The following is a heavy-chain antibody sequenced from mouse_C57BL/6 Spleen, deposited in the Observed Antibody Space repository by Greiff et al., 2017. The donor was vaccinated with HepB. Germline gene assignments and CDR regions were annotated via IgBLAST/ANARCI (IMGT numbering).Heavy chain of an antibody. CDR3: TSSWGSAAFAY. Sequence: EVQLQQSGTVLARPGASVKMSCKTSGYTFTSYWMHWVKQRPGQGLEWIGAIYPGNSDTSYNQKFKGKAKLTAVTSASTAYMELSSLTTEDSAVYYCTSSWGSAAFAYWGQGTLVTVSA. D-gene: IGHD1-1*01. CDR1: GYTFTSYW. J-gene: IGHJ3*01. V-gene: IGHV1-5*01. CDR2: IYPGNSDT.